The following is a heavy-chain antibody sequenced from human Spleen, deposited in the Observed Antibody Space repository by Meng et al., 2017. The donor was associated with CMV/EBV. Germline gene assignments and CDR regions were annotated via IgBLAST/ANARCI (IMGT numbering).Heavy chain of an antibody. Sequence: SCKASGYTFTSYGISWVRQAPGQGLEWMAWISAYNGNTYYAQKVQGRVTITADTSTRTVYMELTGLRSEDTAEYYCARGGAAAGPNPWGQGTLVTVSS. D-gene: IGHD6-13*01. V-gene: IGHV1-18*01. CDR2: ISAYNGNT. CDR1: GYTFTSYG. J-gene: IGHJ5*02. CDR3: ARGGAAAGPNP.